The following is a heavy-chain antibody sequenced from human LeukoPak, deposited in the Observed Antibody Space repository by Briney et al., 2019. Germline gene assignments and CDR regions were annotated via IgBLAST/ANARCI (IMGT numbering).Heavy chain of an antibody. CDR3: ARDSDYYGMDV. V-gene: IGHV3-74*01. CDR2: ISTDGYTT. Sequence: GGSLRLSCAASGLAFSAYKMHWVRQAPRKGLVWVSRISTDGYTTDYADFVQGRFTASRDNTKNTWSLEMNSLRAEDTAVYYCARDSDYYGMDVWGQGTTVTVSS. CDR1: GLAFSAYK. J-gene: IGHJ6*02.